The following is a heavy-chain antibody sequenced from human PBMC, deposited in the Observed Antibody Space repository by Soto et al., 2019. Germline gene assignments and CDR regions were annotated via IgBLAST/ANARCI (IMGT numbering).Heavy chain of an antibody. D-gene: IGHD1-26*01. Sequence: QVQLQESGPGLVKPSETLSLTCTVSGGSVSSGSYYWSWIRQPPGKGLEWIGYIYYSGNTNYNPSLKSRVTISVDTSKNQFSLKLSSVTAADTAVYYCARDLDSGHDYWGQGTLVTVSS. J-gene: IGHJ4*02. CDR2: IYYSGNT. CDR3: ARDLDSGHDY. CDR1: GGSVSSGSYY. V-gene: IGHV4-61*01.